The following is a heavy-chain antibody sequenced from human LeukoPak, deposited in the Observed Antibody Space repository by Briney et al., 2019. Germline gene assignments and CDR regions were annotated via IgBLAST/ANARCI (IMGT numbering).Heavy chain of an antibody. CDR1: GYTLTELS. D-gene: IGHD2-2*01. J-gene: IGHJ6*02. CDR3: ATDAVPAAMYGV. V-gene: IGHV1-24*01. Sequence: ASVKVSCKVSGYTLTELSTHWVRQPPGKGLEWMGGFDPEDGETIYAQKFQGRVTMTEDTSTDTAYMELSSLRSEDTAVYYCATDAVPAAMYGVWGQGTTVTVSS. CDR2: FDPEDGET.